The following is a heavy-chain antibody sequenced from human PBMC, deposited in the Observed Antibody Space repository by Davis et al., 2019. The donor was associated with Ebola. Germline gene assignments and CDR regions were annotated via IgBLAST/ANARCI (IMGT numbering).Heavy chain of an antibody. Sequence: GESLKISCAASGFTFSTYWMIWVRQAPGKGLEWVANIKQDGSEKNYVDSVKGRFAISRENAKNSLYLHTNNLRAEDSAVYYCARDLASGWFRGFDYWGQGTLVTVSS. CDR2: IKQDGSEK. J-gene: IGHJ4*02. CDR3: ARDLASGWFRGFDY. D-gene: IGHD6-19*01. V-gene: IGHV3-7*01. CDR1: GFTFSTYW.